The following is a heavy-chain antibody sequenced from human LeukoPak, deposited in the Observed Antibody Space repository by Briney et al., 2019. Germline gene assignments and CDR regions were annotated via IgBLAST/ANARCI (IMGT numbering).Heavy chain of an antibody. CDR1: GFTFSSYA. CDR2: ISGSGGST. CDR3: ARDLGSGYSDAFDI. D-gene: IGHD3-3*01. Sequence: SGGSLRLSCAASGFTFSSYAMSWVRQAPGKGLEWVSAISGSGGSTYYADSVKGRFTISRDNAKNSLYLQMNSLRAEDTAVYYCARDLGSGYSDAFDIWGQGTMVTVSS. J-gene: IGHJ3*02. V-gene: IGHV3-23*01.